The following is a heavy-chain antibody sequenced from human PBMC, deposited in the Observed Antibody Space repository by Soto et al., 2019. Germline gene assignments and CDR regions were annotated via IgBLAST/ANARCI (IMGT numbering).Heavy chain of an antibody. CDR3: ARAKAVASTGWLDA. D-gene: IGHD6-19*01. J-gene: IGHJ5*02. Sequence: PSETLSLTCTVSGDSISSYFWSWIRQPAGKGLEWIGHVHTSGSTTYNPSLKSRVTMSVDTSKSQFSLKLTSVTAADTAVYYCARAKAVASTGWLDAWRQGTLVTVSS. CDR1: GDSISSYF. CDR2: VHTSGST. V-gene: IGHV4-4*07.